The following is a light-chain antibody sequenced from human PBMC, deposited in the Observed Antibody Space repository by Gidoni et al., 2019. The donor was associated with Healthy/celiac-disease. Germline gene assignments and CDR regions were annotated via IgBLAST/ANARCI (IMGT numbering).Light chain of an antibody. CDR1: QSLLHSNGYNY. J-gene: IGKJ1*01. CDR3: MHALQTPT. CDR2: LGS. Sequence: DIVMTQSPLSLPVTPGEPASISCRASQSLLHSNGYNYLDWYLQKPGQSPQLLIYLGSNRASGVPDRFSGSGSGTDFTLKISRVEAEDVGVYYCMHALQTPTFXXXTKVEIK. V-gene: IGKV2-28*01.